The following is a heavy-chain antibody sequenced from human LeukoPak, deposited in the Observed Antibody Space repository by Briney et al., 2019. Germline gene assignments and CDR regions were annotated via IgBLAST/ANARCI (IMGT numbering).Heavy chain of an antibody. CDR3: TRGPIQQWPYYGMDV. CDR2: IRSKTYGGTT. CDR1: GFTFGDHA. J-gene: IGHJ6*02. Sequence: GGSLRLSCTASGFTFGDHAMSWVRQAPGKGLEWVGFIRSKTYGGTTEYAASVKGRFTISRDDSKSIAYLQMNSLKTEDTAVYYCTRGPIQQWPYYGMDVWGQGTTVTVSS. V-gene: IGHV3-49*04. D-gene: IGHD5-18*01.